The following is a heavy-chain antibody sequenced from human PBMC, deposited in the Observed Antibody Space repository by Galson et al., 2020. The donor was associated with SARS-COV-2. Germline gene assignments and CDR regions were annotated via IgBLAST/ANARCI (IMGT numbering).Heavy chain of an antibody. CDR2: IYHAGYT. CDR3: ARAFYSTNYSWLDP. Sequence: SETLSLTCAVSGDSVSSGGYSWSWIRQPPGKGLEWIGNIYHAGYTYYNPSLKSRVTMSIDRSKNQFSLKLTSVTAADTAVYYCARAFYSTNYSWLDPWGQGTLVTAAS. V-gene: IGHV4-30-2*01. J-gene: IGHJ5*02. CDR1: GDSVSSGGYS. D-gene: IGHD6-13*01.